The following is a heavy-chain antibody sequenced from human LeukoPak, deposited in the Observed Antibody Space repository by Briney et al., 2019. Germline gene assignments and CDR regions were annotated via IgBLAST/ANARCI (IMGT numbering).Heavy chain of an antibody. V-gene: IGHV4-61*02. CDR1: GGSISSGSYY. D-gene: IGHD3-10*01. Sequence: SETLSLTCTVSGGSISSGSYYWSWIRQPAGKGLEWIGRIYTSGSTNYNPSLKSRVTMSVDTSKNQFSLKLSSVTAADTAVYYCARARWYGYGSGSYTWGCMDVWGKGTTVTISS. J-gene: IGHJ6*03. CDR3: ARARWYGYGSGSYTWGCMDV. CDR2: IYTSGST.